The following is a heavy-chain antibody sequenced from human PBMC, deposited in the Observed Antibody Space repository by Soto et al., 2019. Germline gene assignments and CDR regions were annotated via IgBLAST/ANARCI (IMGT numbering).Heavy chain of an antibody. Sequence: GGSLRLSCAASGFTFSSYSMNWVRQAPGKGLEWVSSISSSSSYIYYADSVKGRFTISRDNAKNSLYLQMNSLRAEDTAVYYCGRRAVTTSYYYYGMDVWGQGTTVTVSS. CDR2: ISSSSSYI. J-gene: IGHJ6*02. V-gene: IGHV3-21*01. CDR3: GRRAVTTSYYYYGMDV. CDR1: GFTFSSYS. D-gene: IGHD4-17*01.